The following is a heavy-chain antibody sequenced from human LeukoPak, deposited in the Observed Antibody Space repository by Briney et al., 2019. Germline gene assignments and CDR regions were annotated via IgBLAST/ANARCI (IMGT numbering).Heavy chain of an antibody. J-gene: IGHJ4*02. D-gene: IGHD5-18*01. CDR1: GFTFSSYW. Sequence: GGSLRLSCAASGFTFSSYWMHWVRQAPGKGLVWVSRINSDGSSTSYADSVKGRFTISRDNAKSTLYLQMNSLRAEDTAVYYCARGTGYSYGNLDYWGQGTLVTVSS. V-gene: IGHV3-74*01. CDR2: INSDGSST. CDR3: ARGTGYSYGNLDY.